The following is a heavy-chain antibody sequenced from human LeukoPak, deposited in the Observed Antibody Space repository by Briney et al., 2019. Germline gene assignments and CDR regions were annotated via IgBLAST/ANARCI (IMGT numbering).Heavy chain of an antibody. D-gene: IGHD2-8*01. CDR2: NTGTSRYT. V-gene: IGHV3-21*05. CDR1: GFAFTDYS. Sequence: KSGGSLRLSCVASGFAFTDYSMNWVRQAPGKGLEWISYNTGTSRYTHYAASVTGRFIISRDNAKNSLYLQMNSLRVDDTAVYYCVRDPDALDFWGQGTLVTVSS. CDR3: VRDPDALDF. J-gene: IGHJ4*02.